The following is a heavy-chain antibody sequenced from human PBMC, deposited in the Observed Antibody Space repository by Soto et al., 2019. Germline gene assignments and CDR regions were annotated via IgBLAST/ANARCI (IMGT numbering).Heavy chain of an antibody. J-gene: IGHJ6*03. D-gene: IGHD4-4*01. CDR2: TRSKAYGGTT. CDR3: TRASPFDTNYKLYYYYYMDV. Sequence: GGSLRLSCTASGFTFGDYTMSWFRQAPGKGLEWVGFTRSKAYGGTTEYAASVKGRFTMSRDDSRNLAYLQMNSLKTEDTAVYYCTRASPFDTNYKLYYYYYMDVWGKGTTVTVSS. V-gene: IGHV3-49*03. CDR1: GFTFGDYT.